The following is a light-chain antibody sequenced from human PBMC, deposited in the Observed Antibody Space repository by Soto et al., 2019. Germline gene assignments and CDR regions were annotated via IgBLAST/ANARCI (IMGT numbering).Light chain of an antibody. J-gene: IGKJ2*01. CDR3: QQSYSTPLYT. CDR1: QSISNF. V-gene: IGKV1-39*01. CDR2: GAS. Sequence: IPMTQDPSSLSASVGDRVTMTCRASQSISNFVNWYQQKPGKAPKVLIYGASTLLSGVPTRFSGSGSGTEFTLTIGSLQPEDFATYYCQQSYSTPLYTFGQGTTVEI.